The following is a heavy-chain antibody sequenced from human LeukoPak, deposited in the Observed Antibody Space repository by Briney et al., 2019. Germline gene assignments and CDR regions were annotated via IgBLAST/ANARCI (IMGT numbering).Heavy chain of an antibody. Sequence: SETLSLTCTVSGASISSSSYYWAWIRQPPGKGLEWIGSMDYSGSTYYKPSLKSRVTISVDTSKNQFSLKLSSVTAADTAVYYCAGYSGSHLGAGAEYFQHWGQGTLVTVS. CDR2: MDYSGST. CDR3: AGYSGSHLGAGAEYFQH. J-gene: IGHJ1*01. V-gene: IGHV4-39*01. D-gene: IGHD1-26*01. CDR1: GASISSSSYY.